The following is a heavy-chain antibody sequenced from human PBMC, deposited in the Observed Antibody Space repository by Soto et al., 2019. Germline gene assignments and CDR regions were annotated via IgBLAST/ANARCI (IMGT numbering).Heavy chain of an antibody. CDR3: ARDGPYKTTVNRSYYYYGMDV. CDR1: GFTFSSYA. Sequence: QVQLVESGGGVVQPGRSLRLSCAASGFTFSSYAMHWVRQAPDKGLEWVAVISYDGSNKYYADSVKGRFTISRDSSKNALYLKMNSMRAEDTAVYYCARDGPYKTTVNRSYYYYGMDVWGRGATVTVSS. V-gene: IGHV3-30-3*01. CDR2: ISYDGSNK. J-gene: IGHJ6*02. D-gene: IGHD4-17*01.